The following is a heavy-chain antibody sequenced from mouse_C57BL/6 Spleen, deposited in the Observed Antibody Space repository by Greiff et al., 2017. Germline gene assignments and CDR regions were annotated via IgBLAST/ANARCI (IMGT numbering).Heavy chain of an antibody. CDR1: GYTFTDYN. J-gene: IGHJ3*01. CDR3: ARLRGNYEAWFAY. V-gene: IGHV1-18*01. CDR2: INPNNGGT. D-gene: IGHD2-1*01. Sequence: EVKLMESGPELVKPGASVKIPCKASGYTFTDYNMDWVKQSHGKSLEWIGDINPNNGGTIYNQKFKGKATLTVDKSSSTAYMELRSLTSEDTAVYYCARLRGNYEAWFAYWGQGTLVTVSA.